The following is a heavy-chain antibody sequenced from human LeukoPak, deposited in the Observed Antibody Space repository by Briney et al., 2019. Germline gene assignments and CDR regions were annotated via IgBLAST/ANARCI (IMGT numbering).Heavy chain of an antibody. V-gene: IGHV3-48*01. CDR2: ISSDSSTR. D-gene: IGHD5-18*01. CDR3: ARDPGYSYGSDAFDI. J-gene: IGHJ3*02. Sequence: GGSLRLSCAASGFTFSDYSMNWVRQAPGKGLEWVSYISSDSSTRYYADSVKGRFTISRDNAKNSLILQMNSLRAEDTAVYYCARDPGYSYGSDAFDIWGQGTMVTVSS. CDR1: GFTFSDYS.